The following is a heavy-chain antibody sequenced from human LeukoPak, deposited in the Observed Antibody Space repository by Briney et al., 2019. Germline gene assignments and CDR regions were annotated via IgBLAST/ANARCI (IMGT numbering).Heavy chain of an antibody. D-gene: IGHD6-13*01. Sequence: SETLSLTCTVSGGSISYYWSWIRQPAGKGLEWIGRIYTSGSTNYNPSLKSRVTISVDTSKNQFSLKLSSVTAADTAVYYCAKTRVAAAGTGFDYWGQGTLVTVSS. CDR2: IYTSGST. CDR3: AKTRVAAAGTGFDY. J-gene: IGHJ4*02. V-gene: IGHV4-4*07. CDR1: GGSISYY.